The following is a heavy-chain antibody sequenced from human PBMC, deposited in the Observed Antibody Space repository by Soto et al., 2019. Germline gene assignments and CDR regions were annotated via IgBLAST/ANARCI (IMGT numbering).Heavy chain of an antibody. Sequence: GGSLRLSCAASGFTVSSNYMSWVRQAPGKGLEWVSVLYSGGSTYYADSVKGRFTISRDNSKNTLYLQMNSLRAEDTAVYYCARVISSGYYPFDYWGQGTLVTVSS. D-gene: IGHD3-22*01. CDR1: GFTVSSNY. CDR3: ARVISSGYYPFDY. CDR2: LYSGGST. V-gene: IGHV3-66*01. J-gene: IGHJ4*02.